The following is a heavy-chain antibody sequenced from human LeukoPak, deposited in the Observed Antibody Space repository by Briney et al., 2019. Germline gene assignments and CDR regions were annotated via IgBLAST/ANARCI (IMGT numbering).Heavy chain of an antibody. CDR2: IYYSGSSS. V-gene: IGHV4-39*01. CDR3: ARVRFSSGTNFDY. J-gene: IGHJ4*02. Sequence: PSETLSLTCTVSGGSISSSSYYWGWIRQPPGKGLEWIGSIYYSGSSSYYNPSLKSRVTISVDTSKNQFSLKLSSVTAADTAVYYCARVRFSSGTNFDYWGQGTLVTVSS. CDR1: GGSISSSSYY. D-gene: IGHD3-10*01.